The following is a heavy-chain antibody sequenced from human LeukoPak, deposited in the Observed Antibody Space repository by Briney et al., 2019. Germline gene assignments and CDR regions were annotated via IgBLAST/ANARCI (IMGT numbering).Heavy chain of an antibody. J-gene: IGHJ4*02. CDR3: ANDHQFRGVIGYFGY. CDR2: MRGSGGST. Sequence: RPGGSLRLSCAASGFTVSSYAMSWVRQAPGKGLEWVSAMRGSGGSTYYADSVRGRFTISRDNSKNTLYLQMNSLRAADTAVYYCANDHQFRGVIGYFGYRGQGTLVTVSS. V-gene: IGHV3-23*01. CDR1: GFTVSSYA. D-gene: IGHD3-10*01.